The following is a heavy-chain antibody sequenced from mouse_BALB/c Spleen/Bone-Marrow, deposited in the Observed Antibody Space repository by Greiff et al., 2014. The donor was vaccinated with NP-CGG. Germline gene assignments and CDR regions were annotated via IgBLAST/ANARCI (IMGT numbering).Heavy chain of an antibody. V-gene: IGHV1S34*01. D-gene: IGHD3-1*01. CDR3: ARRGSAYVEGFAY. Sequence: LVKTGASVKISCKASGYSFTGHYMHWVKQSKGKSLEGSAYIRGTNGTTNYNQKFRGKATFTVDTSSSTAYMQFNSLTSEDSAVYYCARRGSAYVEGFAYWGQGTLVTVSA. CDR2: IRGTNGTT. CDR1: GYSFTGHY. J-gene: IGHJ3*01.